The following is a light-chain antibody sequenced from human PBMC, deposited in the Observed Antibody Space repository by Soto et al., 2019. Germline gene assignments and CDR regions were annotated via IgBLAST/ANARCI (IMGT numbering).Light chain of an antibody. V-gene: IGLV2-23*02. CDR3: YSYARSSTFV. CDR1: SSDVGSYNL. Sequence: QSVLTQPASVSGSPGQSITISCTGTSSDVGSYNLVSWYQQHPGKAPKLMIYEVSKRPSGVSNRFSGSKSGNTASLTISGLKDEDEADYYCYSYARSSTFVFGTGTKVXVL. CDR2: EVS. J-gene: IGLJ1*01.